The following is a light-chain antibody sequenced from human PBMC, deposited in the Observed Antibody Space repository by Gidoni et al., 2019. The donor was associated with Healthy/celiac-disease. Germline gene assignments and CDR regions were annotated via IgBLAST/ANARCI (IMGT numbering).Light chain of an antibody. V-gene: IGKV1-39*01. Sequence: DIQMTQSPSSLSASVGARVTITCRASQSISSYLNWYQQKPGKAPKLLIYAASSLQSGVPSRFSGSGSGTDFTLTISSLQPEDFATYYCQQSYSTPPTYTFGQGTKLEIK. CDR3: QQSYSTPPTYT. CDR2: AAS. CDR1: QSISSY. J-gene: IGKJ2*01.